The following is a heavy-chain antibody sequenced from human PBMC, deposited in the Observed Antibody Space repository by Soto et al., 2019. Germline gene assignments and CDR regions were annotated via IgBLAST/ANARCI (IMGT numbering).Heavy chain of an antibody. V-gene: IGHV3-30*03. J-gene: IGHJ4*02. Sequence: QVQLVESGGGVVQPGRSLRLSCAASEFPFSNYGMHWVRQAPGKGLEWVAHISYDGSNKHYADSVKGRFTISRDNSKNMLFLQMSSLRTEDTAVYYGAGGQYYFDYCGQGTRVSVSS. CDR2: ISYDGSNK. CDR1: EFPFSNYG. D-gene: IGHD2-15*01. CDR3: AGGQYYFDY.